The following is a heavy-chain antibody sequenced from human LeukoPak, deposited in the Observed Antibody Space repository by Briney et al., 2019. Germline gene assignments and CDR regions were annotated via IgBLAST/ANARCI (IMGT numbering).Heavy chain of an antibody. J-gene: IGHJ4*02. V-gene: IGHV3-66*01. Sequence: GGSLRLSCAASGFTVSGNYMSWVRQVPGKGLEWVSVIYSDGSTYSADSVRGRFTISRDNSKNTVYLQMNSLRAEDTAVYYCATIVPDVPATLTFDHWGQGTVVTVSS. D-gene: IGHD2-15*01. CDR3: ATIVPDVPATLTFDH. CDR2: IYSDGST. CDR1: GFTVSGNY.